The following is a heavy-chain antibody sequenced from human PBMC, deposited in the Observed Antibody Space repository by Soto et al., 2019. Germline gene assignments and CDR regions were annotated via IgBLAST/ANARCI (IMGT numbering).Heavy chain of an antibody. CDR2: IIPIFGTA. Sequence: ASVKVSCKASGGTFSSYAISWVRQAPGQGLEWMGGIIPIFGTANYAQKFQGRVTITADESTSTAYMELSSLRSEDTAVYYCARAPTGYDLWSGYPFDPWGQGTLVTVSS. D-gene: IGHD3-3*01. CDR3: ARAPTGYDLWSGYPFDP. CDR1: GGTFSSYA. V-gene: IGHV1-69*13. J-gene: IGHJ5*02.